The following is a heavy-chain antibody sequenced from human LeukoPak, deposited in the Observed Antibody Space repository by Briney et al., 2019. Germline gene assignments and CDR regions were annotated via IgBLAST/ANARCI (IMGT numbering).Heavy chain of an antibody. J-gene: IGHJ4*02. Sequence: GGFLRLSCAASGFTFSSYAMSWVRQAPGKGLEWVSGISGSGDNTYYADSVKGRFTISRDNSKNTLYVQVNSLGTEDTATHYCAKGSYYDSSGSFYFDYWGQGTLVTVSS. V-gene: IGHV3-23*01. CDR1: GFTFSSYA. CDR2: ISGSGDNT. D-gene: IGHD3-22*01. CDR3: AKGSYYDSSGSFYFDY.